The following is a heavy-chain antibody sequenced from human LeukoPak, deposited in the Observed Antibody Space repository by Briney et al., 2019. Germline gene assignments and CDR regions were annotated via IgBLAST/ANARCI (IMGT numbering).Heavy chain of an antibody. CDR3: ARGRVGRWYNSGWYKAPFDY. J-gene: IGHJ4*02. CDR2: INNGGIT. CDR1: GGSFSGYY. Sequence: SETLSLTCAVYGGSFSGYYWSWIRQPPGKGLEWIGEINNGGITNYNPSLKRRATISVDTSKTQFFLELSSMTAADTAVYCRARGRVGRWYNSGWYKAPFDYWGQGTLVTVSS. V-gene: IGHV4-34*01. D-gene: IGHD6-19*01.